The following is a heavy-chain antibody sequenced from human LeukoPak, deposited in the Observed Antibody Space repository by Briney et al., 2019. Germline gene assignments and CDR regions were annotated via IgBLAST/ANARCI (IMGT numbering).Heavy chain of an antibody. D-gene: IGHD6-13*01. J-gene: IGHJ4*02. Sequence: ASVKVSCKASGYTFTSYAFSWVRQAPGQGLEWMGWISAYNGNTDYAQKLQGRVTMTTDTSTTTAYMELRSLRSDDTAVYFCARGRGQLVLDYWGQGTLVTVSS. CDR3: ARGRGQLVLDY. CDR2: ISAYNGNT. CDR1: GYTFTSYA. V-gene: IGHV1-18*01.